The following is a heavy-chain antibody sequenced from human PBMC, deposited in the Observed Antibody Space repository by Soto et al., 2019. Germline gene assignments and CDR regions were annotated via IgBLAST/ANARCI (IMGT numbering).Heavy chain of an antibody. D-gene: IGHD6-19*01. CDR1: GYTFTKYA. CDR3: AREGAGLYYYYYGMDV. Sequence: QVQLVQSGAEVKTPGASVKVSCKASGYTFTKYAISWMRQAPGQGLEWVGWISVYNGNTKYAENRQGRVTVTXXTXTXLVYMELRSLRSDDTAVYYCAREGAGLYYYYYGMDVWGQGTTVTVPS. J-gene: IGHJ6*02. V-gene: IGHV1-18*01. CDR2: ISVYNGNT.